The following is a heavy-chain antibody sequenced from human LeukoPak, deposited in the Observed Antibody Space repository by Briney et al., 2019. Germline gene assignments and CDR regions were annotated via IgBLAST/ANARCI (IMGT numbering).Heavy chain of an antibody. V-gene: IGHV3-30*02. D-gene: IGHD3-16*01. CDR2: ILFDGTSK. J-gene: IGHJ3*02. CDR1: GYTFSNFD. Sequence: PGGSLRLSCAVSGYTFSNFDMHGVRQAPAKGLVGVTFILFDGTSKFYADSVKDRFTISRDNSKNSLYLQMNSLRAEDTALYYCAKDFHRLGEFDAFDIWGQGTMVTVSS. CDR3: AKDFHRLGEFDAFDI.